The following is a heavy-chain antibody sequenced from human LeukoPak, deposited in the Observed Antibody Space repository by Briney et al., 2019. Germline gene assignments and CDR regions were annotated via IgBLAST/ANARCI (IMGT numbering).Heavy chain of an antibody. CDR1: GYTSTGYY. Sequence: ASVKVSCKASGYTSTGYYMHWVRQAPGQGLEWMGWINPNSGGTNYAQKFQGRVTMTRDTSISTAYMELSRLRSDDTAVYYCAREASCSGGSCYSAESSYNWFDPWGQGTLVTVSS. D-gene: IGHD2-15*01. CDR3: AREASCSGGSCYSAESSYNWFDP. J-gene: IGHJ5*02. CDR2: INPNSGGT. V-gene: IGHV1-2*02.